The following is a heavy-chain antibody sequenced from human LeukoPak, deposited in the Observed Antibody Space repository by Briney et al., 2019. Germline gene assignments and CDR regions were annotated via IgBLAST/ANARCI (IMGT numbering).Heavy chain of an antibody. CDR2: ISYDGSKK. V-gene: IGHV3-30-3*01. CDR3: AREIRESSGYYYGMDV. D-gene: IGHD3-22*01. J-gene: IGHJ6*02. CDR1: GFTFSSYA. Sequence: GGSLRLSCAASGFTFSSYATHGARHAPDKGLEWVADISYDGSKKYYADPVKGRFTISRDNSKNTLYLQMNSLRAEETAVYYCAREIRESSGYYYGMDVWGQGTTVTVSS.